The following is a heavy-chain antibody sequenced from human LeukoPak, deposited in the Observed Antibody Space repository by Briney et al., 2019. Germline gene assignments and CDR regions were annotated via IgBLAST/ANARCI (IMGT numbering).Heavy chain of an antibody. J-gene: IGHJ6*03. Sequence: SETLSLTCTVSGGSISSYYWGWIRQPPGKGLEWIGYMYYSGSTNYNPSLKSRVTISVDTSKNQFSLKLSSVTAADTAVYYCARYPGYYYYYMDVWGKGTTVTISS. CDR3: ARYPGYYYYYMDV. CDR2: MYYSGST. CDR1: GGSISSYY. V-gene: IGHV4-59*08.